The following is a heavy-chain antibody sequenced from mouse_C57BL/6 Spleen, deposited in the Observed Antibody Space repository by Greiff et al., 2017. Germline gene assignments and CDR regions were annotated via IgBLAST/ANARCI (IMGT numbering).Heavy chain of an antibody. CDR2: ISDGGSYT. Sequence: VQLKESGGGLVKPGGSLKLSCAASGFTFSSYAMSWVRQTPEKRLEWVATISDGGSYTYYPDNVKGRFTISRDNAKNNLYLQMSHLKSEDTAMYYCARENYMDAMDYWGQGTSVTVSS. J-gene: IGHJ4*01. D-gene: IGHD2-1*01. V-gene: IGHV5-4*01. CDR3: ARENYMDAMDY. CDR1: GFTFSSYA.